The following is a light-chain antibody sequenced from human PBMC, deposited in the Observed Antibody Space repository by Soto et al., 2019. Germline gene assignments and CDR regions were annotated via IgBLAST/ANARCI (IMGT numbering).Light chain of an antibody. CDR1: SSDVGGYNY. Sequence: QSVLAQPASVSGSPGQSITISCTGTSSDVGGYNYVSWYQQHPGKAPKFMIYDVSNRPSGGSNRFPGSKSGNTASLTISGLQAEDEADYYCSSYTTSNTRQIVFGTGTKVTVL. J-gene: IGLJ1*01. V-gene: IGLV2-14*01. CDR2: DVS. CDR3: SSYTTSNTRQIV.